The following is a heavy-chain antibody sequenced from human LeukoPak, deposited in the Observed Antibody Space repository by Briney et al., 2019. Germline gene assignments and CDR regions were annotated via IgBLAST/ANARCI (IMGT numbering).Heavy chain of an antibody. D-gene: IGHD3-22*01. CDR3: ARVPRPYYYDSSGYLEYFQH. J-gene: IGHJ1*01. CDR2: ISAYNGNT. V-gene: IGHV1-18*01. CDR1: GYTFTSYG. Sequence: PWASVKVSCKASGYTFTSYGISWVRQAPGQGLEWMGWISAYNGNTNYAQKLQGRVTMTTDTSTSTAYMELRSLRSDDTAVYYCARVPRPYYYDSSGYLEYFQHWGQGTLVTVSS.